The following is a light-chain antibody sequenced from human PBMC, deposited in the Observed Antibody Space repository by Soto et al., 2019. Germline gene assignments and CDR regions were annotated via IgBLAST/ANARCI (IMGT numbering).Light chain of an antibody. J-gene: IGKJ5*01. CDR3: QQYNKWPRSIP. V-gene: IGKV3-15*01. CDR2: GAS. CDR1: QSVSSN. Sequence: EIVLTQSPSTLSVSPGERATLSCRASQSVSSNLAWYQQKPGQAPRLLIYGASTRATGIPARFSGSGSGTEFTITISSLQSEDFAVYYCQQYNKWPRSIPFGQGTRLEIK.